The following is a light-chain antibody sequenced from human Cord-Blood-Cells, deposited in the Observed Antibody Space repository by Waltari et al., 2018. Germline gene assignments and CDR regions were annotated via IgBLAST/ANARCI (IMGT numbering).Light chain of an antibody. Sequence: EIVLTQSPGTLSLSPGERATLSCRASQSVSSSYLAWYQQKPGQAPRLIIYGASSRATAIPDRFIGSGSWTDFTLTISRLEPEDFAVYYCQQYGSSPGWTFGQGTKVEIK. CDR1: QSVSSSY. CDR3: QQYGSSPGWT. J-gene: IGKJ1*01. V-gene: IGKV3-20*01. CDR2: GAS.